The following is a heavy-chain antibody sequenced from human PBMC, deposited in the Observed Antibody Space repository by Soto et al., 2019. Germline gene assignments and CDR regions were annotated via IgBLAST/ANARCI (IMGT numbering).Heavy chain of an antibody. J-gene: IGHJ3*02. V-gene: IGHV3-33*01. CDR3: ARGLTVTLHDAFDI. CDR1: GFTFSSYG. D-gene: IGHD4-17*01. CDR2: IWYDGSNK. Sequence: PGGSLRLSCAASGFTFSSYGMHWVRQAPGKGLEWVAVIWYDGSNKYYADSVKGRFTISRDNSKNTLYLQMNSLRAEDTAVYYCARGLTVTLHDAFDIWGQGTMVTVSS.